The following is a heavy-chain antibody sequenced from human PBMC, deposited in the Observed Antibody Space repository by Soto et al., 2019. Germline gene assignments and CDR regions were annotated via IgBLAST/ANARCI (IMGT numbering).Heavy chain of an antibody. CDR2: IYPGDSDT. D-gene: IGHD2-2*01. J-gene: IGHJ6*02. V-gene: IGHV5-51*01. CDR3: AXPAVVPAAIEDHYYGMDV. CDR1: GYSFTIYW. Sequence: PGESLKISCKGSGYSFTIYWIGWVRQMPGKGLEWMGIIYPGDSDTRYSPSFQGQVTISADKSISTAYLQWSSLKASDTAMYYCAXPAVVPAAIEDHYYGMDVWGQGTTVTVSS.